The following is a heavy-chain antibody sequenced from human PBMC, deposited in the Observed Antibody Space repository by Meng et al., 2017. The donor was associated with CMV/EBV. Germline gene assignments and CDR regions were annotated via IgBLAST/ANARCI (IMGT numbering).Heavy chain of an antibody. J-gene: IGHJ4*02. V-gene: IGHV4-4*07. Sequence: QEQVQESGPGLVKTSETLSLTCIVSGASIKNITWNWVRQPAGQGLEWIGLIQVIGHTVYNPSLKSRVTVSLDASKSQFSLTLNSVTAADTATYYCAGSRPGGGACDYWGQGILVTVSS. CDR1: GASIKNIT. D-gene: IGHD3-16*01. CDR3: AGSRPGGGACDY. CDR2: IQVIGHT.